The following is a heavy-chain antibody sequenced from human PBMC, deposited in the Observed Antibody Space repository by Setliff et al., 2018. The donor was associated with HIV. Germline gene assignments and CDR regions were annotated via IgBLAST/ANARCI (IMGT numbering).Heavy chain of an antibody. J-gene: IGHJ5*02. CDR2: ISWNSGSI. Sequence: GGSLRLSCAASGFTFDDYAMHWVRQAPGKGLEWVSGISWNSGSIGYADSVKGRFTISRDNAKNSLYLQMNSLRSEDTALYYCAKSPNRYSPLDWFDPWGQGTLVTGSS. CDR1: GFTFDDYA. D-gene: IGHD5-18*01. V-gene: IGHV3-9*01. CDR3: AKSPNRYSPLDWFDP.